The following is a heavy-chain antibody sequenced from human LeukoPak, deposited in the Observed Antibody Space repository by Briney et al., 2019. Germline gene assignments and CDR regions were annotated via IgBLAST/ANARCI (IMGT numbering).Heavy chain of an antibody. Sequence: PGGSLRLSCAASGFIFSDYYMSWIRQAPGKGLEWVSYISSSGSTIYYADSVKGRFTISRDNAKNSLYLQMNSLRAEDTAVYYCASHPYYGSGEGCYFDYWGQGTLVTVSS. CDR1: GFIFSDYY. D-gene: IGHD3-10*01. V-gene: IGHV3-11*01. J-gene: IGHJ4*02. CDR2: ISSSGSTI. CDR3: ASHPYYGSGEGCYFDY.